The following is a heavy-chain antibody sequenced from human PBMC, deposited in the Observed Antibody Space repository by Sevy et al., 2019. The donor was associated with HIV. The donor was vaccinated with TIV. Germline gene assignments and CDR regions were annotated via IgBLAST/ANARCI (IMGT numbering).Heavy chain of an antibody. D-gene: IGHD3-16*01. CDR3: ATSGGET. CDR2: IKQDGSEK. CDR1: GFTFSSYW. Sequence: GGSLRLSCAASGFTFSSYWMNWIRQAPGKGLEWVANIKQDGSEKYYVDSVKGRFTISRDNAKNSLYLEMNTLRAEGTAVYYCATSGGETWGQGTLVTDSS. V-gene: IGHV3-7*01. J-gene: IGHJ5*02.